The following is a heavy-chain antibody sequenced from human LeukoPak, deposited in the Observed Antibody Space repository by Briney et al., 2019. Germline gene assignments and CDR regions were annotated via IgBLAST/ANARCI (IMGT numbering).Heavy chain of an antibody. D-gene: IGHD6-19*01. J-gene: IGHJ3*02. CDR1: GFTFSSYW. V-gene: IGHV3-74*01. CDR2: INSDGSST. Sequence: GGSLRLSCAASGFTFSSYWMHWVRQAPGKGLVWVSRINSDGSSTSYADSVKGRFTISRDNAKNTLYLQKNSRRAEDTAVYYCARDRHTYSSGWYPSLNAAFDIWGQGTMVTVSS. CDR3: ARDRHTYSSGWYPSLNAAFDI.